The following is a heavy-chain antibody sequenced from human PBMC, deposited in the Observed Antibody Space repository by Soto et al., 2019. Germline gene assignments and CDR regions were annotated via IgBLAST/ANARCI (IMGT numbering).Heavy chain of an antibody. CDR3: AKARCTTTDCYVPDY. CDR2: ISGSGGSP. V-gene: IGHV3-23*01. CDR1: GFRFRTHT. J-gene: IGHJ4*02. D-gene: IGHD1-26*01. Sequence: GGSLRLSCAASGFRFRTHTMIWVRQAPGKGLEWLSVISGSGGSPSYADSVQGRFVISRDNARNTLYLHMNSLRAEDTAMYYCAKARCTTTDCYVPDYWGRGTLVTVSS.